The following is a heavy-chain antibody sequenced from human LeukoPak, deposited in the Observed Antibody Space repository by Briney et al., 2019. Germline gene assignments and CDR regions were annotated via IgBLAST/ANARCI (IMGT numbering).Heavy chain of an antibody. V-gene: IGHV4-39*07. CDR2: IYYSGST. Sequence: PSETLSLTCTVSGGSISSSSYYWGWIRQPPGKGLEWIGSIYYSGSTYYNPSLKSRVTISVDTSKNQFSLKLSSVTAADTAVYYCARGTAGQLLWPYFDYWGQGTLVTVSS. J-gene: IGHJ4*02. CDR1: GGSISSSSYY. CDR3: ARGTAGQLLWPYFDY. D-gene: IGHD2-2*01.